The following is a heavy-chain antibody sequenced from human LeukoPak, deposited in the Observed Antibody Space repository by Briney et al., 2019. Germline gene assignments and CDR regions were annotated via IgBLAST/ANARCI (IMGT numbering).Heavy chain of an antibody. V-gene: IGHV4-59*01. CDR2: IYYSGST. Sequence: PSETPSLTCTVSGGSISSYYWSWIRQPPGKGLEWIGYIYYSGSTNYNPSLKSRVTISVDTSKNQFSLKLSSVTAADTAVYYCARDSKALDVWGQGTTVTVSS. J-gene: IGHJ6*02. D-gene: IGHD2/OR15-2a*01. CDR1: GGSISSYY. CDR3: ARDSKALDV.